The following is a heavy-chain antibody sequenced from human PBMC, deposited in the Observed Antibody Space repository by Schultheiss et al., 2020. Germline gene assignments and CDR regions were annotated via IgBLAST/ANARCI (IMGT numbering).Heavy chain of an antibody. J-gene: IGHJ4*02. CDR3: VTGDYYDSSGYHIHQFDY. D-gene: IGHD3-22*01. V-gene: IGHV3-23*01. CDR1: GFTFTTYA. Sequence: GGSLRLSCAASGFTFTTYAMNWVCQAPGKGLEWVSTISNIHRGGTTYYADSVRGRFTISRDNAKNSLYLQMNSLRAEDTAVYYCVTGDYYDSSGYHIHQFDYWGQGTFVTVSS. CDR2: ISNIHRGGTT.